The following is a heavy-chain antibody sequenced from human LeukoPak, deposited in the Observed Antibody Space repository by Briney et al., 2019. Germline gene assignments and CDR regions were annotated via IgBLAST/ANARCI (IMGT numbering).Heavy chain of an antibody. D-gene: IGHD3-22*01. Sequence: GASVKVSCKASGYTFTGYYMHWVRQAPGQGLEWMGRINPNSGGTNYAQKFQGRVTMPRDTSISTAYMELSRLRSDDTAVYYCARDDYSSGYYLDYWGQGTLVTVSS. J-gene: IGHJ4*02. V-gene: IGHV1-2*06. CDR3: ARDDYSSGYYLDY. CDR1: GYTFTGYY. CDR2: INPNSGGT.